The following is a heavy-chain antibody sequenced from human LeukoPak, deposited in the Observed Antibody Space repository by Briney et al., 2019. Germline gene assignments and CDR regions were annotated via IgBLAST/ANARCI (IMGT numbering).Heavy chain of an antibody. V-gene: IGHV4-59*01. Sequence: SETLSLTCTVSGGSISSYYWSWIRQPPGKGLEWIAYMYYSGSTNYNPSLSGSTNYNPSLKTRVTISVDTSKNQFSMELSSVTAADTAVYYCARNGYSSGWYRPLGGTGPFDYWGQGTLVTVSS. CDR2: MYYSGSTNYNPSLSGST. CDR1: GGSISSYY. CDR3: ARNGYSSGWYRPLGGTGPFDY. D-gene: IGHD6-19*01. J-gene: IGHJ4*02.